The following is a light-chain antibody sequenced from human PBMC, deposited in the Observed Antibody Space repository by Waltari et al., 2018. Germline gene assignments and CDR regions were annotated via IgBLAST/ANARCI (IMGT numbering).Light chain of an antibody. V-gene: IGLV2-23*02. Sequence: QSALTQPASVSGSPGQSITISCTGTSSDVGSYNLVSWYQQHPGKAPKLMIYEVSKRPSGVFNRSSGSKSGNPASLTISGLQAEDEADYYCCSYAGSSTLVFGGGTKLTVL. CDR1: SSDVGSYNL. CDR2: EVS. CDR3: CSYAGSSTLV. J-gene: IGLJ2*01.